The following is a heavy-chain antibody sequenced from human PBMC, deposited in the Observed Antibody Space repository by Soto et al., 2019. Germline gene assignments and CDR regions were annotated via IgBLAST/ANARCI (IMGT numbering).Heavy chain of an antibody. D-gene: IGHD3-9*01. CDR3: ARINDILTGFDY. CDR1: GFSLSNARMG. V-gene: IGHV2-26*01. CDR2: IFSNDEK. J-gene: IGHJ4*02. Sequence: QVTLKESGPVLVKPTETLTLTCTVSGFSLSNARMGVSWIRQPPGKALEWLAHIFSNDEKSYSTSLKSRFTLSKDTSKSQVVLTMTHLDPVDTATDSCARINDILTGFDYWGQGTLVTVSS.